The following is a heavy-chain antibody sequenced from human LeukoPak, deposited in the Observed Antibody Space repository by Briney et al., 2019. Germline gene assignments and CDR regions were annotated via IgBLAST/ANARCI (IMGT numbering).Heavy chain of an antibody. Sequence: LETLSLTCTVHGGYISSSSYYWGWSRQPPGKGLEWIGSIYYSGSTYYNPSRKTRVTISVDTSNNQFSLKLSSVTAADTAVYYSARHRFVPAAHPAPFDPWGQGTLVTVSS. CDR3: ARHRFVPAAHPAPFDP. D-gene: IGHD2-2*01. V-gene: IGHV4-39*01. CDR2: IYYSGST. CDR1: GGYISSSSYY. J-gene: IGHJ5*02.